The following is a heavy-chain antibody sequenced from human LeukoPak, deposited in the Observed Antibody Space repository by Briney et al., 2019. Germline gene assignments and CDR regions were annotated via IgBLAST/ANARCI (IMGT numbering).Heavy chain of an antibody. CDR2: INPSGGST. Sequence: EASVKVSCKASGYTFTSYYMHWVRQAPGQGLVWMGIINPSGGSTSYAQKFQGRVTMTRDTSTSTVYMELSSLRSEDTAVYYCARDRGGSLTVGALDYWGQGTLVTVSS. CDR3: ARDRGGSLTVGALDY. D-gene: IGHD1-26*01. CDR1: GYTFTSYY. V-gene: IGHV1-46*01. J-gene: IGHJ4*02.